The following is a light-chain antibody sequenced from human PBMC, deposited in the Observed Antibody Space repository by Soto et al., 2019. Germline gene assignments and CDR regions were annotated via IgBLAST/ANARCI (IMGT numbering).Light chain of an antibody. CDR2: KAS. V-gene: IGKV1-5*03. CDR3: QQSYRTPRT. Sequence: DIQMTQSPSILSASVGDRVTITCRASQSISSWLAWYQQKPGKAPNLLIHKASHLESGVPSRFSGSGSGTDFTLTISSLQPEDFATYYCQQSYRTPRTFGQGTKVDIK. J-gene: IGKJ1*01. CDR1: QSISSW.